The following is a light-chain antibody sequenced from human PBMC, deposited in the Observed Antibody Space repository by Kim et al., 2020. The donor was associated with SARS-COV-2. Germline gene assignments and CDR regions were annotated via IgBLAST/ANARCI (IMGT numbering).Light chain of an antibody. CDR1: QSINSW. J-gene: IGKJ1*01. V-gene: IGKV1-5*03. CDR3: QQYHNFIT. CDR2: KAS. Sequence: DFQMTQSPSTLSASVGDRVNITCRASQSINSWLALYQQKPGKAPKLLLYKASSLESGVPSRFSGSGSGTEFTLTISSLQPDDFATYYCQQYHNFITFGQGTKVDIK.